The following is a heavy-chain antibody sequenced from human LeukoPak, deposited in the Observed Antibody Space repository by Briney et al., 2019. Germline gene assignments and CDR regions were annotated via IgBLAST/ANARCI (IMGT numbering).Heavy chain of an antibody. CDR3: TKASRSNDRYRVFEY. J-gene: IGHJ4*02. CDR1: GFTLGTYD. CDR2: ISGSGGNT. V-gene: IGHV3-23*01. Sequence: GGSLRLSCAASGFTLGTYDMYWVRQAPGKGLEWVSSISGSGGNTYSADSVKGRFTISRDNSKNTLFLQMHSVRAEDTAVYYCTKASRSNDRYRVFEYWGQGTLVTVSS. D-gene: IGHD6-19*01.